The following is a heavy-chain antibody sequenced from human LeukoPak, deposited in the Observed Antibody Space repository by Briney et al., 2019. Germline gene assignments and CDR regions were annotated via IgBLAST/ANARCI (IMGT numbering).Heavy chain of an antibody. D-gene: IGHD3-10*01. CDR2: INHSGST. J-gene: IGHJ4*02. CDR1: GGSISTYY. V-gene: IGHV4-34*01. CDR3: ASITHYGSGSYSIGEFDY. Sequence: PSETLSLTCTVSGGSISTYYWNWIRQPPGKGLEWIGEINHSGSTNYNPSLKSRVTISVDTSKNQFSLKLSSVTAADTAVYYCASITHYGSGSYSIGEFDYWGQGTLVTVSS.